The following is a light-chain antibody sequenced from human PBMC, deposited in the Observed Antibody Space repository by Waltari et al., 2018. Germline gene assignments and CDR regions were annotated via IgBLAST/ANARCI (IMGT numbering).Light chain of an antibody. CDR3: AAWDDSLNGHWV. CDR2: TKN. J-gene: IGLJ3*02. CDR1: SSNIGSNT. V-gene: IGLV1-44*01. Sequence: QSVLTQPPSASGTPGQRVTISCSGSSSNIGSNTVNWYQQLPGTAPKPLFYTKNRRPSGVPRLFSGSKCGTSASLDMSGLQSEDEADYYCAAWDDSLNGHWVFGGGTKLTVL.